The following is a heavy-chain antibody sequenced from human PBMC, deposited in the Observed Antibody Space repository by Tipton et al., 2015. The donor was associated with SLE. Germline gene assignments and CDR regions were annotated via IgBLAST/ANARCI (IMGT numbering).Heavy chain of an antibody. CDR2: SYYSGST. V-gene: IGHV4-39*07. D-gene: IGHD4-11*01. J-gene: IGHJ6*03. CDR1: GGSISSSSYY. Sequence: TLSLTCTVSGGSISSSSYYWGWIRQPPGKGLEWIGSSYYSGSTYYNPSLKSRVTISVDTSKNQFSLKLSSVTAADTAVYYCARDLIGVTTGYYYYYYMDVWGKGTTVTVSS. CDR3: ARDLIGVTTGYYYYYYMDV.